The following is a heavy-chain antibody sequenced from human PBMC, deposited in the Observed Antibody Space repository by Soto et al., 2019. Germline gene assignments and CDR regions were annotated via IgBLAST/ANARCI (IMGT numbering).Heavy chain of an antibody. D-gene: IGHD6-13*01. CDR3: ARDVGWSTSSSWYVNDCYYGMDV. CDR1: GFTFSSYG. Sequence: GGSLRLSCAASGFTFSSYGMHWVRQAPGKGLEWVAVIWYDGSNKYYADSVKGRFTISRDNSKNTLYLQMNSLRAEDTAVYYCARDVGWSTSSSWYVNDCYYGMDVWGQGNTVTVSS. CDR2: IWYDGSNK. V-gene: IGHV3-33*01. J-gene: IGHJ6*02.